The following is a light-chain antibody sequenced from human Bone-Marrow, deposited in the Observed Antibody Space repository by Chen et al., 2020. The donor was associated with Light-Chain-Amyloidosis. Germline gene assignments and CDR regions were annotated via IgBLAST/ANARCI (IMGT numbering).Light chain of an antibody. Sequence: QSALTQSASVSGSPGQSITISCTGTRSDVGGDNHVSWYQQHPDKAPKLMIYEVTNRPSWVPDRFSGSKSDNTASLTISGLQTEDEADYFCSSYTITNTLVFGSGTRVTV. J-gene: IGLJ1*01. V-gene: IGLV2-14*01. CDR1: RSDVGGDNH. CDR3: SSYTITNTLV. CDR2: EVT.